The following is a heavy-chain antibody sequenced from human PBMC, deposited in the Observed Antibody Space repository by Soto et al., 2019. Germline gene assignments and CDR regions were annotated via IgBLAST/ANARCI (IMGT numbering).Heavy chain of an antibody. V-gene: IGHV3-21*01. CDR2: ISSSSTYI. CDR3: ARPLHYYDGSGYSAY. J-gene: IGHJ4*02. Sequence: GGSLRLSCAASGCTFSSYSMNWVRQAPGKGLEWVSSISSSSTYIYYADSVKGRFTISRDNAKNSLYLQMNSLRAEDTAVHYCARPLHYYDGSGYSAYWGQGTLVTVSS. CDR1: GCTFSSYS. D-gene: IGHD3-22*01.